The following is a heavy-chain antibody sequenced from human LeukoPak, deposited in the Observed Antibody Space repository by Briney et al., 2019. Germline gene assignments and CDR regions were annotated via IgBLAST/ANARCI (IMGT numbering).Heavy chain of an antibody. CDR2: IYYSGST. J-gene: IGHJ4*02. CDR1: GGSISSYY. V-gene: IGHV4-59*08. Sequence: SETLSLTCTVSGGSISSYYWSWIRQPPGKGLEWIGYIYYSGSTNYNPSLKSRVTISVDASKNQFSLKLSSVTAADTAVYYCARTTLNCGGDCFLFDYWGQGTLVTVSS. D-gene: IGHD2-21*02. CDR3: ARTTLNCGGDCFLFDY.